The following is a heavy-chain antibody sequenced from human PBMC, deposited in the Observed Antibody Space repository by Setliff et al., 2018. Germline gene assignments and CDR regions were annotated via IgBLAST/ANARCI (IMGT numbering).Heavy chain of an antibody. D-gene: IGHD3-9*01. J-gene: IGHJ4*02. CDR3: AKERYFDWFFEN. Sequence: PSETLSLTCIVSGGSISSATSYWNWIRQPARKELEWIGRAHASGSPNYNPSFKGRVTISLDTSTNQFSLNLNSVTAADTAVYYCAKERYFDWFFENWGQGTLVTVSS. CDR1: GGSISSATSY. V-gene: IGHV4-61*02. CDR2: AHASGSP.